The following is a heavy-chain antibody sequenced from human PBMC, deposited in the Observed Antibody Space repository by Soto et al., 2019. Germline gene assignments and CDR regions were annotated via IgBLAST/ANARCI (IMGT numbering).Heavy chain of an antibody. CDR1: GFTVSSNY. J-gene: IGHJ6*02. Sequence: GGSLRLSCAASGFTVSSNYMSWVRQAPGKGLEWVSVIYSGGSTYYADSVKGRFTISRDNSKNTLYLQMNSLRAEDTAVYHCARGIAARRVIGYYYYGMDVWGQGTTVTVSS. V-gene: IGHV3-53*01. CDR2: IYSGGST. CDR3: ARGIAARRVIGYYYYGMDV. D-gene: IGHD6-6*01.